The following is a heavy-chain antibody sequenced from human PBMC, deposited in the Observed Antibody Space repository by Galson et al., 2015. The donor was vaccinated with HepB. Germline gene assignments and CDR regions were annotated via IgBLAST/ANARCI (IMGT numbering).Heavy chain of an antibody. J-gene: IGHJ5*02. V-gene: IGHV3-23*01. CDR3: AKRVWATVTTGRQYNWFDP. D-gene: IGHD4-17*01. CDR1: GFTFSSYA. Sequence: SLRLSCAASGFTFSSYAMSWVRQAPGKGLEWVSAISGSGGSTYYADSVKGRFTISRDNSKNTLYLQMNSLRAEDTAVYYCAKRVWATVTTGRQYNWFDPWGQGTLVTVSS. CDR2: ISGSGGST.